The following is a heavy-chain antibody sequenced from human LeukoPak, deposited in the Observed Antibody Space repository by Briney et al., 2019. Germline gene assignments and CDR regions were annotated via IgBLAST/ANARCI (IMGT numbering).Heavy chain of an antibody. CDR2: IYPGDSDT. V-gene: IGHV5-51*01. CDR3: ARLSITNSFRLYYFDY. Sequence: GESLKISCKGSGYSFTSYWFGWVRQMPGKGLEWMGIIYPGDSDTRYSPSFQGQVTISADKSISTAYLQWSSLKASDTALYFCARLSITNSFRLYYFDYWGQGTLVTVSS. CDR1: GYSFTSYW. J-gene: IGHJ4*02. D-gene: IGHD1-20*01.